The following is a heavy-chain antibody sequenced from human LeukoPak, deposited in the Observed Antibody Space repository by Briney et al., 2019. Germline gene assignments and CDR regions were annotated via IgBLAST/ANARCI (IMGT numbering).Heavy chain of an antibody. D-gene: IGHD2-15*01. CDR3: ARDHCTPGTCLGGH. J-gene: IGHJ4*02. Sequence: SVKVSCKASGYTFSDNYIHWVRQAPGQGLEWIGRIIPSLDVANYAQKFQGRVTLSVDRDTATTYMEVTSLRSEDTAIYYCARDHCTPGTCLGGHWGQGTLVTVSS. CDR1: GYTFSDNY. CDR2: IIPSLDVA. V-gene: IGHV1-69*04.